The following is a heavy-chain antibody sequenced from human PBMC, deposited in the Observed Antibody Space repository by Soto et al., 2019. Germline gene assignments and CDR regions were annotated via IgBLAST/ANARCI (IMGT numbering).Heavy chain of an antibody. D-gene: IGHD3-3*01. CDR1: GYTLTELS. J-gene: IGHJ5*02. Sequence: ASVKVSCKVSGYTLTELSMHWVRQAPGKGLEWMGVFDPEDGETIYAHKFQGRVTMTEDTSKDTAYMELTSLRSEDTAVYYCATVRDFWSGYYSVDWFDXWGKGTLVTVSX. CDR2: FDPEDGET. V-gene: IGHV1-24*01. CDR3: ATVRDFWSGYYSVDWFDX.